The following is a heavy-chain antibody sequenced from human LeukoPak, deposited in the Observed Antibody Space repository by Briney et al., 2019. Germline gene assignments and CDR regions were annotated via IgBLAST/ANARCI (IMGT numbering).Heavy chain of an antibody. V-gene: IGHV3-21*01. D-gene: IGHD3-22*01. CDR2: ISSSSSYI. CDR1: GFTFSSYS. Sequence: GGSLRLSCAASGFTFSSYSMNWVRQAPGKGLEWVSSISSSSSYIYYADSVKGRFTISRDNAKNSLYLQMNSLRAEDTAVYYCARDRPARITMIVVASGAFDIRGQGTMVTVSS. CDR3: ARDRPARITMIVVASGAFDI. J-gene: IGHJ3*02.